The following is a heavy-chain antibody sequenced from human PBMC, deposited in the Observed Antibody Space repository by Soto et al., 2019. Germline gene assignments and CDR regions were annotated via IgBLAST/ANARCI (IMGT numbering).Heavy chain of an antibody. J-gene: IGHJ2*01. CDR2: IDPSGNTI. V-gene: IGHV3-11*01. CDR3: ARRGRWSNWYLDL. D-gene: IGHD2-15*01. Sequence: QVQLVESGGGLVKPGGSLSLSCAASGITFSDYYMAWIRQVPGKGLDWVSYIDPSGNTIHYAGSVKGRFTISRDNAKNSMFLQMNSLRAEDTAVYYCARRGRWSNWYLDLWGRGSLGTVSS. CDR1: GITFSDYY.